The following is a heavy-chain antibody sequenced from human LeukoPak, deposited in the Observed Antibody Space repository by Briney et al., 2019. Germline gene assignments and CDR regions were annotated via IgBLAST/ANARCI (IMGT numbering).Heavy chain of an antibody. Sequence: SETLSLTCTVSGGSISSYYWSWIRQPPGKGLEWIGYIDYSGTTTYSPSLKSRVTISVDTSKNQFSLRLSSVTAADTAVYYCARVGGGSYSYFDFWGLGTLVTVSS. V-gene: IGHV4-59*01. CDR1: GGSISSYY. J-gene: IGHJ4*02. D-gene: IGHD1-26*01. CDR3: ARVGGGSYSYFDF. CDR2: IDYSGTT.